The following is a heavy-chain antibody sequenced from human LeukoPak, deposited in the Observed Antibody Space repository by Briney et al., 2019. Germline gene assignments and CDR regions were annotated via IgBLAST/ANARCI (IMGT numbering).Heavy chain of an antibody. J-gene: IGHJ4*02. D-gene: IGHD4-17*01. Sequence: GGSLRLSCAASGFTFKNYGMHWVRQVPGKGLEWVAVISYDGSNKYYADSVKGRFTISRDNSKNTLYLQMNSLRAEDTAVYYCAKDPYGDYYFDYWGQGTLVTVSS. CDR1: GFTFKNYG. CDR2: ISYDGSNK. CDR3: AKDPYGDYYFDY. V-gene: IGHV3-30*18.